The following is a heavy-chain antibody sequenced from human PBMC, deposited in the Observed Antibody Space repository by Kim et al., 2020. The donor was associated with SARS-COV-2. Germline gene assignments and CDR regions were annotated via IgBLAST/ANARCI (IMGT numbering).Heavy chain of an antibody. V-gene: IGHV1-18*01. J-gene: IGHJ4*02. CDR3: ARVGSGGATKY. Sequence: NYAQKLQGRVTMTTDTSTSTAYMELRSLRSDDTAVYYCARVGSGGATKYWGQGTLVTVSS. D-gene: IGHD1-26*01.